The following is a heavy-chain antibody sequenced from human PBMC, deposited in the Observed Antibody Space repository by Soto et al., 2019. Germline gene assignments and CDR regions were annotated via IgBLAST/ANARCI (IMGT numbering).Heavy chain of an antibody. CDR3: ARGGTFDL. CDR1: GFTFSSYA. J-gene: IGHJ4*02. Sequence: GGSLRLSCAASGFTFSSYAMSWVRQAPGKGLEWVAGINGGGHSTYFADSVRGRFTISRDHSTNTLFLQMNSLRAEGTAVYYCARGGTFDLWGQGTLVTVSS. V-gene: IGHV3-23*01. CDR2: INGGGHST.